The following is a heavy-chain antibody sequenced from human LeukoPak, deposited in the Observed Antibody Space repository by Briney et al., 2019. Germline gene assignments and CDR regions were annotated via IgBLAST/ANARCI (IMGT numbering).Heavy chain of an antibody. Sequence: PSETLSLTCTVSGGSIISSSYYWGWLRQPPGTGLEWIGNIYYGGSTNYNPSLKSRATMSVDTSMNQFSLKLSSVTAADTAVYYCAKTIRVRGDAYNWFDPWGQGTLVTVSS. J-gene: IGHJ5*02. CDR3: AKTIRVRGDAYNWFDP. CDR2: IYYGGST. CDR1: GGSIISSSYY. D-gene: IGHD3-10*01. V-gene: IGHV4-39*01.